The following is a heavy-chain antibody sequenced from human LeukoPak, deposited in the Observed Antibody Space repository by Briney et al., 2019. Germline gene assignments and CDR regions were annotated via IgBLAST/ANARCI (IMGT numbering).Heavy chain of an antibody. CDR3: ATYSGAHHKTFDY. D-gene: IGHD1-26*01. CDR2: INWTGGST. J-gene: IGHJ4*02. Sequence: GGSLRLSCAASGFTFSSYEMNWVRQAPGKGLEWVSGINWTGGSTGYADSVKGRFTISRDNAKNSLYLQMSSLRAEDTAMYYCATYSGAHHKTFDYWGQGTLVTVSS. V-gene: IGHV3-20*04. CDR1: GFTFSSYE.